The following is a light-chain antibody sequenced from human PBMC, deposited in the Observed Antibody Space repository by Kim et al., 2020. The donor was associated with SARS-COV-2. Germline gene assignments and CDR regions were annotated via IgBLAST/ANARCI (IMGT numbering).Light chain of an antibody. CDR2: WAS. J-gene: IGKJ4*01. CDR1: QSVLYSSNNKNY. V-gene: IGKV4-1*01. CDR3: QQYYSTPPT. Sequence: ATINCKSSQSVLYSSNNKNYLAWYQQKPGQPPKLLMYWASTRESGVPDRFSGSGSGTDFTLTISSLQAEDVAVYYCQQYYSTPPTFGGGTKVDIK.